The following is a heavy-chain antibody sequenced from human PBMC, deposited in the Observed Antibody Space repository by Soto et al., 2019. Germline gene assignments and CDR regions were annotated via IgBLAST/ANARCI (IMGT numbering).Heavy chain of an antibody. V-gene: IGHV1-69*12. CDR1: GGTFSSYA. D-gene: IGHD2-2*01. CDR2: IIPIFGTA. CDR3: ARDCISTSCYEYYYGMDV. Sequence: QVQLVQSGAEVKKPGSSVKVSCKASGGTFSSYAISWVRQAPGQGLEWMGGIIPIFGTANYAQKFQGRVTITADXXTXTXXMELSSLRSEDTAVYYCARDCISTSCYEYYYGMDVWGQGTTVTVSS. J-gene: IGHJ6*02.